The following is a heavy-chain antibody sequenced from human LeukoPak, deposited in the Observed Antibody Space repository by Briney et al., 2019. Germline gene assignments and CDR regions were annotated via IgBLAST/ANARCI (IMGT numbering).Heavy chain of an antibody. V-gene: IGHV4-39*01. D-gene: IGHD3-3*01. CDR1: GGSISSSSYY. Sequence: SETLSLTCTVSGGSISSSSYYWGWTRQPPGKGLEWIGSIYYSGSTYYNPSLKSRVTISVDTSKNQFSLKLSSVTAADTAVYYCARLSHGLRFLEWLSNDAFDIWGQGTMVTVSS. CDR2: IYYSGST. CDR3: ARLSHGLRFLEWLSNDAFDI. J-gene: IGHJ3*02.